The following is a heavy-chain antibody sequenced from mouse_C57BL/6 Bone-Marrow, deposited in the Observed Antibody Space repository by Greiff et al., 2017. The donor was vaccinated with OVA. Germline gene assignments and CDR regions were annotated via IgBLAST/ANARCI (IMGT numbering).Heavy chain of an antibody. Sequence: QVQLKQPGAELVKPGASVKVSCKASGYTFTSYWMHWVKQRPGQGLEWIGRIHPSDSDTNYNQKFKGKATVTVDKSSSTAYMQLSSLTSEDSAVYYCAMGGYDEGYFDVWGTGTTVTVSS. V-gene: IGHV1-74*01. CDR1: GYTFTSYW. CDR2: IHPSDSDT. D-gene: IGHD2-2*01. J-gene: IGHJ1*03. CDR3: AMGGYDEGYFDV.